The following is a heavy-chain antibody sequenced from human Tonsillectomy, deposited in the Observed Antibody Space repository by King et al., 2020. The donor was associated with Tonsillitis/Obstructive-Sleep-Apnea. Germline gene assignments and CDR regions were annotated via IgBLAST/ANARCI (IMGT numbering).Heavy chain of an antibody. J-gene: IGHJ6*02. CDR3: AYAREVSHHFYYYGMHV. CDR1: GDTFSSHA. CDR2: IIYNLGIA. V-gene: IGHV1-69*10. Sequence: QLVQSGAEVKKPGSSVKVSCKASGDTFSSHAISWVRQAPGQGLEWMGGIIYNLGIANYAHKFQGRVTISADKYTTTTYMEVSKLGSDDTAVYQWAYAREVSHHFYYYGMHVWCQGTTVTVPS.